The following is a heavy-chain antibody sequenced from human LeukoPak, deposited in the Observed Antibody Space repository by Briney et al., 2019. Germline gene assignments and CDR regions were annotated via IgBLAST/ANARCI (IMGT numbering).Heavy chain of an antibody. V-gene: IGHV3-48*01. CDR1: GFTFSSYS. CDR2: ISSSSSTI. J-gene: IGHJ4*02. D-gene: IGHD3-3*01. CDR3: AKDNQSADYDFWSGYIGGYFDY. Sequence: GGSLRLSCAASGFTFSSYSMNWVRQAPGKGLEWVSYISSSSSTIYYADSVKGRFTISRDNAKNSLYLQMNSLRAEDTAVYYCAKDNQSADYDFWSGYIGGYFDYWGQGTLVTVSS.